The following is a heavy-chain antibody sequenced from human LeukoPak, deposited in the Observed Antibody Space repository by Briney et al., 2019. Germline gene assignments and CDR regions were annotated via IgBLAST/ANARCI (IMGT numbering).Heavy chain of an antibody. CDR3: AKDGAWLRFDD. V-gene: IGHV3-23*01. CDR2: FSGSGGSI. J-gene: IGHJ4*02. D-gene: IGHD5-12*01. CDR1: GFTFSSYA. Sequence: GGSLRLSCVASGFTFSSYAMSWVRQAPGKGLEWVSSFSGSGGSIYYADSVKGRFTISRDNSKNTLYLQMNNLRAEDAAVYYCAKDGAWLRFDDWGQGILVTVSS.